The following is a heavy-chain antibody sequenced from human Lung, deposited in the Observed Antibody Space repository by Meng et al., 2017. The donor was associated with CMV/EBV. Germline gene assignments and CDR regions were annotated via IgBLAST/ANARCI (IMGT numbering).Heavy chain of an antibody. CDR2: INQDGSEK. D-gene: IGHD2-15*01. Sequence: GESLKISCAASGFTFSNYWMSWVCQAPVKGLEWVASINQDGSEKHYMDSVKGRFTISRDNAKNALYLEMNSLRAEDTALYFCVRGSGREWFDPWGQGTLVTVSS. V-gene: IGHV3-7*04. CDR1: GFTFSNYW. CDR3: VRGSGREWFDP. J-gene: IGHJ5*02.